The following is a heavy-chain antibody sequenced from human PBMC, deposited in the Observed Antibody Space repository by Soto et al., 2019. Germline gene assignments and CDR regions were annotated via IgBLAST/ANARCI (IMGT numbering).Heavy chain of an antibody. CDR2: ISSSSSYT. V-gene: IGHV3-11*06. CDR3: ARRDSSSWYFDY. CDR1: GFTFSDYY. D-gene: IGHD6-13*01. Sequence: QVQLVESGGGLVKPGGSLRLSCAASGFTFSDYYMSWIRQAPGKGLEWVSYISSSSSYTNYADSVKGRFTISRDNAKNSLYLQMNSLRAEDTAVYYCARRDSSSWYFDYWGQGTLVPVSS. J-gene: IGHJ4*02.